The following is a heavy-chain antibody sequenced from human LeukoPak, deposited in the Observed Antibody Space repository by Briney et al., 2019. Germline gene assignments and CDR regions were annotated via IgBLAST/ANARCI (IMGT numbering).Heavy chain of an antibody. D-gene: IGHD3-22*01. Sequence: PGGSLRLSCAASGFPFNIYAMNWVRQAPGEGLEWVSGISGSGGKTYYADSVKGRFTISRDNSKNTLYLQMDSLRAEDTAVYYCAKDCVYYYDSSGPYYFDYWGQGTLVTVSS. CDR3: AKDCVYYYDSSGPYYFDY. J-gene: IGHJ4*02. CDR2: ISGSGGKT. V-gene: IGHV3-23*01. CDR1: GFPFNIYA.